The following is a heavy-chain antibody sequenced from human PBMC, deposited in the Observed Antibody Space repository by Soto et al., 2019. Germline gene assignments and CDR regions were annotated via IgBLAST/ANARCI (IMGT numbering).Heavy chain of an antibody. J-gene: IGHJ5*02. V-gene: IGHV4-59*12. CDR2: IYFSGST. Sequence: SETLSLTCTVSGGSIGGNYWSWMRQPPGKGLDWIGYIYFSGSTYYNPSLKSRVTISVDRSKNQFSLKLSSVTAADTAVYYCARVPDRWGQGTLVTVSS. CDR3: ARVPDR. D-gene: IGHD2-2*01. CDR1: GGSIGGNY.